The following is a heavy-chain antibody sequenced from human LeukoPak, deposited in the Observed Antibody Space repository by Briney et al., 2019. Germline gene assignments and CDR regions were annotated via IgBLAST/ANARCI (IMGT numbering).Heavy chain of an antibody. D-gene: IGHD3-16*02. CDR3: ARETYDYVWGSYRYWYFDY. V-gene: IGHV3-30*03. CDR2: ISYDGSNK. Sequence: PGGSLRLSCAASGFTFSSYGMHWVRQAPGKGLEWVAVISYDGSNKYYADSVKGRFTISRDNSKNTLYLQMNSLRAEDTAVYYCARETYDYVWGSYRYWYFDYWGQGTLVTVSS. CDR1: GFTFSSYG. J-gene: IGHJ4*02.